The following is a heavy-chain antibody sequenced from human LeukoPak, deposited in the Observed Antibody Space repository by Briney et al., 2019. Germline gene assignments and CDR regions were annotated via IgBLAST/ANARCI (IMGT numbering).Heavy chain of an antibody. D-gene: IGHD5-18*01. CDR2: IYYSGST. CDR3: ASRAVRGYSYEVDY. J-gene: IGHJ4*02. CDR1: GGSISSSSYY. Sequence: TSETLSLTCTVSGGSISSSSYYWGWIRQPPGKGLEWIGSIYYSGSTYYNPSLKSRVTISVDTPNNQFSLRLSSVTAADTAIYYCASRAVRGYSYEVDYWGQGTLVTVSS. V-gene: IGHV4-39*07.